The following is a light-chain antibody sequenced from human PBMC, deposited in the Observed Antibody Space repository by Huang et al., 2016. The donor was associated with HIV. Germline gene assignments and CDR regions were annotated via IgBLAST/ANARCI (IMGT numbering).Light chain of an antibody. CDR2: DAS. J-gene: IGKJ4*01. V-gene: IGKV3-11*01. CDR1: QHISGY. CDR3: QQRAGWPLT. Sequence: EIVLTQSPATLSLCPGERATLACRASQHISGYLAWYQQKPGQAPRPRIYDASIRATGIPVRFSGSGSGTDFTFSISSLEPEDFAFYYCQQRAGWPLTFGGGTKVEIK.